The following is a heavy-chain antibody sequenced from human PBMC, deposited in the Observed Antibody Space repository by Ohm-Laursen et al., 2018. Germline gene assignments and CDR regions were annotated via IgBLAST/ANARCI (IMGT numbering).Heavy chain of an antibody. CDR2: VSTSGST. D-gene: IGHD6-13*01. V-gene: IGHV4-4*07. Sequence: GTLSLTCTVSGGSISNFYWSWLRQPAGKGLEWIGRVSTSGSTNYNPSLKSRVTMSLDTSKNQFSLKLSSVTAADTSVYYCATSNNWYYFDYWGQGTLVTVSS. CDR1: GGSISNFY. CDR3: ATSNNWYYFDY. J-gene: IGHJ4*02.